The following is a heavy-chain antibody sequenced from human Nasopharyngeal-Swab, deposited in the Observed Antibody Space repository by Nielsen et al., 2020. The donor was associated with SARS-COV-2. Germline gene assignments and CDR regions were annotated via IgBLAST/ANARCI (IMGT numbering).Heavy chain of an antibody. CDR3: ASLNSGPFDY. CDR2: ISSSSSTI. D-gene: IGHD5-12*01. V-gene: IGHV3-48*02. Sequence: GGSLRLSCAASGFTFSSYSMNWVRQAPGKGLKWVSYISSSSSTIYYADSVKGRFTISRDNAKNSLYLQMNSLRDEDTAVYYCASLNSGPFDYWGQGTLVTVSS. CDR1: GFTFSSYS. J-gene: IGHJ4*02.